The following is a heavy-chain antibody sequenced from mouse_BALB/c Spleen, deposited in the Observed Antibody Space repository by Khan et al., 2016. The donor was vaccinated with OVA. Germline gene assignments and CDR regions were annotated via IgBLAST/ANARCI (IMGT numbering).Heavy chain of an antibody. CDR1: GYSITSGYA. V-gene: IGHV3-2*02. CDR2: ISYSGVT. J-gene: IGHJ2*01. Sequence: EVKLLESGPGLVKPSQSLSLTCTVTGYSITSGYAWNWIRQFPGNKLEWMGYISYSGVTSYTPSLKSRISITRDTSKNQFFLQLNSVTTEDTATYYCARGNYYGYYFDCWVQGTTLTVSS. D-gene: IGHD1-1*01. CDR3: ARGNYYGYYFDC.